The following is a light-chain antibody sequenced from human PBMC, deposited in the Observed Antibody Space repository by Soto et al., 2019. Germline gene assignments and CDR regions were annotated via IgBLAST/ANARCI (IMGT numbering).Light chain of an antibody. J-gene: IGKJ1*01. CDR2: GAS. V-gene: IGKV3-20*01. CDR3: QKYGSSGT. Sequence: IVSTHAPGTLSLSPGEIATLSCRASQSVSNNYLACYQQKPGQAPRLLIYGASNRATGITDRLSGSGSGTDFTLTISRLEHEDFAVYYCQKYGSSGTSGQGTKV. CDR1: QSVSNNY.